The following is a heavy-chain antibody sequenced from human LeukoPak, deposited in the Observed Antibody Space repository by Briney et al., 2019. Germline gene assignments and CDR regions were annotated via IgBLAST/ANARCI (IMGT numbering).Heavy chain of an antibody. CDR3: ARAPAGIAASFLAVDY. V-gene: IGHV4-39*07. CDR1: GGSISSSSYY. Sequence: SETLSLTRTVSGGSISSSSYYWGWIRQPPGKGLEWIGSIYYSGSTYYNPSLKSRVTISVDTSKNQFSLKLSSVTAADTAVYYCARAPAGIAASFLAVDYWGQGTLVTVSS. CDR2: IYYSGST. D-gene: IGHD6-13*01. J-gene: IGHJ4*02.